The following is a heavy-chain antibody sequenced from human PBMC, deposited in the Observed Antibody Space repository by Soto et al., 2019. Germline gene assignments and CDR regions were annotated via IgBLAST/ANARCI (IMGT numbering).Heavy chain of an antibody. CDR2: IGAAGDT. J-gene: IGHJ4*02. Sequence: EVQLVESGGGLVQPGGSLRLSCAASGFTFSSYDMHWVRQVTGKGLEWVSAIGAAGDTYYSDSVTGRCTISRENAKNSLYRQMSSLRAEDTAVYYCASGGWGSSWYEGGSIIDYWGQGTLVTVSS. D-gene: IGHD6-13*01. V-gene: IGHV3-13*01. CDR3: ASGGWGSSWYEGGSIIDY. CDR1: GFTFSSYD.